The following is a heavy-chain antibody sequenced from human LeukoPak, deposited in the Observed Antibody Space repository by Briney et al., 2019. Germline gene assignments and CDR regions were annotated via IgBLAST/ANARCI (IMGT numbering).Heavy chain of an antibody. CDR1: GGSISSSSYY. J-gene: IGHJ4*02. D-gene: IGHD3-22*01. V-gene: IGHV4-39*01. CDR3: ARVNRRPYYDSSGYYHN. CDR2: IYYSEST. Sequence: SETLSLTCTVSGGSISSSSYYWGWIRQPPGKGLEWIGSIYYSESTYYNPSLKSRVTISVDTSKNQFSLKLSSVTVADTAVYYCARVNRRPYYDSSGYYHNWGQGTLVTVSS.